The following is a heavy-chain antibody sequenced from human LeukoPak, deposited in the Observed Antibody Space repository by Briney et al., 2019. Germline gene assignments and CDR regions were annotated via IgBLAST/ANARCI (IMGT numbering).Heavy chain of an antibody. V-gene: IGHV1-46*01. D-gene: IGHD3-3*01. CDR3: ARATRTARGFFGVVTPYYMDV. Sequence: GASVKVSCKASGYTFTSYYMHWVRQAPGQGLEWTGIINPSGGSTSYAQKFQGRVTITADKSTSTAYMELSSLRSEDTAVYYCARATRTARGFFGVVTPYYMDVWGKGTTVTVSS. J-gene: IGHJ6*03. CDR2: INPSGGST. CDR1: GYTFTSYY.